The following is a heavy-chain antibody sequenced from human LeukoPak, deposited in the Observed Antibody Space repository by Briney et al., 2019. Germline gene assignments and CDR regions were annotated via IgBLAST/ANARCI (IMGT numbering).Heavy chain of an antibody. J-gene: IGHJ4*02. CDR2: ISSSGSHT. V-gene: IGHV3-21*01. D-gene: IGHD3-16*01. CDR1: GSTFRRYS. CDR3: ASAADGYPWDS. Sequence: GGSLRLSCAASGSTFRRYSMNWVRQAPGKGLEWVSSISSSGSHTYYADSVKGRFTISRDNAKNSLYLQMNSLSAEDTAVYYCASAADGYPWDSWGQGTLVTVSS.